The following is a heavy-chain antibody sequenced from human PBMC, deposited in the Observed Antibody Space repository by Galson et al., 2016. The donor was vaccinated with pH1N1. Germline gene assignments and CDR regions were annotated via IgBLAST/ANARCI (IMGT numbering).Heavy chain of an antibody. D-gene: IGHD6-13*01. V-gene: IGHV3-7*01. Sequence: SLRLSCTGSGFTFSNYWMTWVRQAPGKGLEWVANIKQDRSEKFYVASVKGRFTITRDTANNSLYLQMNSLRAEDTAVYYCARAIAAADSAWGQGTMVTVSS. CDR1: GFTFSNYW. CDR3: ARAIAAADSA. J-gene: IGHJ3*01. CDR2: IKQDRSEK.